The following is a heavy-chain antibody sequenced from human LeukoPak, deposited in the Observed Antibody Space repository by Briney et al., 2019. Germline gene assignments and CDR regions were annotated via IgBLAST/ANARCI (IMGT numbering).Heavy chain of an antibody. CDR2: ISYDGSNK. J-gene: IGHJ6*04. Sequence: PGGSLRLSCAASGFTFSSYGMHWVRQAPGKGLEWVAVISYDGSNKYYADSVKGRFTISRDNSKNTLYLQMNSLRAEDTAVYYCAKDEYSSSWYYYYGMDVWGKGTTVTVSS. CDR1: GFTFSSYG. CDR3: AKDEYSSSWYYYYGMDV. V-gene: IGHV3-30*18. D-gene: IGHD6-13*01.